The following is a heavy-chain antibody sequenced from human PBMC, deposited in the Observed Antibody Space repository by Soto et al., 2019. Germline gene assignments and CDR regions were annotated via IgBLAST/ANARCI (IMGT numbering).Heavy chain of an antibody. D-gene: IGHD3-22*01. CDR3: VRDYYDTSGYPNTFDM. V-gene: IGHV3-21*01. CDR2: IGSRTSDI. CDR1: GFTLSRHT. Sequence: GGSLRLSCAASGFTLSRHTMNWIRQAPGKGLEWVSFIGSRTSDIYYADSVKGRFTISRDNAKNSLYLDLTRLRAEDTAVYLCVRDYYDTSGYPNTFDMWGQGTMVTVSS. J-gene: IGHJ3*02.